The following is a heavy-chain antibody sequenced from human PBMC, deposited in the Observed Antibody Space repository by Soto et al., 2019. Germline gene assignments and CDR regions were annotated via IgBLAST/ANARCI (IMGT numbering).Heavy chain of an antibody. D-gene: IGHD3-3*01. CDR1: GYTFTSYD. J-gene: IGHJ5*02. Sequence: ASVRVSCKASGYTFTSYDINWVRQATGQGLEWTGWMNPNSGNTGYAQKFQGRVTMTRNTSISTAYMELSSLRSEDTAVYYCARVGRITIFGVVTSFDPWGQGTLVTVSS. CDR3: ARVGRITIFGVVTSFDP. V-gene: IGHV1-8*01. CDR2: MNPNSGNT.